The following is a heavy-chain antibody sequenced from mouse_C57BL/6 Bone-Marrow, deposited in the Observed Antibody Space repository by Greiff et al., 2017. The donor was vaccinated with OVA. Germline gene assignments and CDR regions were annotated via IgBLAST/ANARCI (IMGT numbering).Heavy chain of an antibody. J-gene: IGHJ1*03. D-gene: IGHD1-1*01. V-gene: IGHV5-9*01. CDR3: ARQGYYGSSPRYFDV. CDR1: GFTFSSYT. Sequence: EVQLVESGGGLVKPGGSLKLSCAASGFTFSSYTMSWVRQTPEKRLEWVATISGGGGNTYYPDSVKGRFTISRDNAKNTLYLQMSSLRSEDTALYYCARQGYYGSSPRYFDVWGTGTTVTVSS. CDR2: ISGGGGNT.